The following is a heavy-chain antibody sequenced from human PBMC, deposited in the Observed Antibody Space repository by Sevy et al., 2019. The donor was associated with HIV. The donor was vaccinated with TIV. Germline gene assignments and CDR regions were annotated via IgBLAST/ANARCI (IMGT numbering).Heavy chain of an antibody. J-gene: IGHJ4*02. CDR3: AKDYGGGWYGGFDY. Sequence: GGSLRLSCAASGFTFSRYAMNWVRQAPGKGLEWVSAISGGAGSTYYADSVKGRFTISRDNSKNTLYLQMNSLRAEDTAVYYCAKDYGGGWYGGFDYWGQGTLVTVSS. CDR1: GFTFSRYA. V-gene: IGHV3-23*01. CDR2: ISGGAGST. D-gene: IGHD6-19*01.